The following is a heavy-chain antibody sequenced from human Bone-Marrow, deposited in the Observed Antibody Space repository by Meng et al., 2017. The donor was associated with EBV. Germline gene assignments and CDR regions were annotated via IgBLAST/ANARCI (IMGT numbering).Heavy chain of an antibody. D-gene: IGHD3-3*01. V-gene: IGHV1-18*01. J-gene: IGHJ4*02. CDR1: GYTFTSYG. Sequence: LRQSGDEVKKPGASVQVSCKASGYTFTSYGISWVRQAPGQGLEWMGWISAYNGNTTYAQKLQGRVTMTTDTSTSTAYMELRSLRSDDTAVYYCARDDYDFWSGYLFDYWGQGTLVTVSS. CDR3: ARDDYDFWSGYLFDY. CDR2: ISAYNGNT.